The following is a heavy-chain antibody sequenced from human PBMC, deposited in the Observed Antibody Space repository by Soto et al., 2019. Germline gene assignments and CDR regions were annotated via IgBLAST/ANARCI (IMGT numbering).Heavy chain of an antibody. CDR2: IWHDGTNK. CDR3: AKGQLGYSSSWSLGYYYGMDV. D-gene: IGHD6-13*01. V-gene: IGHV3-33*06. J-gene: IGHJ6*02. CDR1: GFNFRGYG. Sequence: AASGFNFRGYGMHWVRQAPGKGPEWVAVIWHDGTNKYYGDSVKGRFTISRDNSKNTLYLQMNSLRAEDTAVYYCAKGQLGYSSSWSLGYYYGMDVWGQGTTVTVSS.